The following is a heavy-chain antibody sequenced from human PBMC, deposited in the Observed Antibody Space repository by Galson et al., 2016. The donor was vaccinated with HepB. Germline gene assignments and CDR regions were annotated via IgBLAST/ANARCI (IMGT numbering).Heavy chain of an antibody. D-gene: IGHD6-13*01. CDR1: GFTLSAYA. V-gene: IGHV3-23*01. Sequence: SLRLSCAASGFTLSAYAMNWVRQAPGKGLEWVSVINSRGNSTYYADSVKGRFDISRDTSKNTLILQMNNLRDDDTAVYFCASVGYTKGWFDPWGQGTHVTVSS. CDR3: ASVGYTKGWFDP. CDR2: INSRGNST. J-gene: IGHJ5*02.